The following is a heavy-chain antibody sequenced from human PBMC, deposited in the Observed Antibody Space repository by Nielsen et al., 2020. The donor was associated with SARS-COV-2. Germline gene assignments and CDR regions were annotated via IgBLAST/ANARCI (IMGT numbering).Heavy chain of an antibody. V-gene: IGHV1-18*01. Sequence: ASVKVSCKASGYTFTSYGISWVRQAPGQGLEWMGWISAYNGNTNYAQKLQGRVTMTRNTSISTAYMELSSLRSEDTAVYYCASQYYDILTGYADYWGQGTLVTVSS. CDR1: GYTFTSYG. J-gene: IGHJ4*02. CDR3: ASQYYDILTGYADY. CDR2: ISAYNGNT. D-gene: IGHD3-9*01.